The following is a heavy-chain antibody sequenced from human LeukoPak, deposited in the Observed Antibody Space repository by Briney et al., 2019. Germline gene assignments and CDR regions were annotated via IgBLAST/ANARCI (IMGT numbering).Heavy chain of an antibody. D-gene: IGHD1-14*01. CDR3: ARDKPGWGAFDV. CDR2: IAANNDHT. Sequence: GASVTVSCKASGYRVSSFAIIWVQQAPGQGLECLGWIAANNDHTHYALNVQGRVTMATDTSTDTAYMELRNLRSDDTAVYFCARDKPGWGAFDVWGQGTVVTVSS. CDR1: GYRVSSFA. V-gene: IGHV1-18*01. J-gene: IGHJ3*01.